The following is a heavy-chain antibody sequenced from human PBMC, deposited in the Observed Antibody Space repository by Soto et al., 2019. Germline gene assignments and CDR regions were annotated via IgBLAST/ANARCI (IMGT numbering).Heavy chain of an antibody. J-gene: IGHJ1*01. Sequence: QVQLVQSGAEVKKPGASVKVSCKASGYTFTSYDINWVRQATGQGLEWMGWMNPNRGNTAYAQTFQGRATITRNTSISRAYRELSSLSSADTAFYYCASELSTGCLFWGPGTLVTVSS. V-gene: IGHV1-8*01. CDR3: ASELSTGCLF. D-gene: IGHD6-19*01. CDR2: MNPNRGNT. CDR1: GYTFTSYD.